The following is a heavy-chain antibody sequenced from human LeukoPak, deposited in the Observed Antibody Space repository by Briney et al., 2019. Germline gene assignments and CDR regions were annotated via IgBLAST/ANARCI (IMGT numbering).Heavy chain of an antibody. CDR2: FSRGGSIT. V-gene: IGHV3-23*01. Sequence: GGSLRLSCAASGFTFSSYAMSWVRQAPGKGLEWVSGFSRGGSITNYADSVKGRFTISRDISKNTLYLQMNSLRAEDTAVYYCAARQDLGWHYDNWGQGTLVTVSS. J-gene: IGHJ4*02. CDR3: AARQDLGWHYDN. CDR1: GFTFSSYA. D-gene: IGHD6-19*01.